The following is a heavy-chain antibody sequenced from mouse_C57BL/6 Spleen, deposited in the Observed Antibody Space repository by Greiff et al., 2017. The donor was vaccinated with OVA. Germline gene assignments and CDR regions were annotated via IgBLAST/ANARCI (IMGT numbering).Heavy chain of an antibody. CDR1: GYTFTSYW. Sequence: VKLQESGAELVKPGASVKLSCKASGYTFTSYWMHWVKQRPGRGLEWIGRIDPNSGGTKYNEKFKSKATLTVDKPSSTAYMQLSSLTSEDSAVYYCARWSDGYYYAMDYWGQGTSVTVSS. D-gene: IGHD2-3*01. J-gene: IGHJ4*01. CDR3: ARWSDGYYYAMDY. V-gene: IGHV1-72*01. CDR2: IDPNSGGT.